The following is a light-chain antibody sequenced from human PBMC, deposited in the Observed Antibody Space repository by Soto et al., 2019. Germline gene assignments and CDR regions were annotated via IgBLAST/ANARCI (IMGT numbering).Light chain of an antibody. CDR3: QQRSNWPPVT. J-gene: IGKJ4*01. V-gene: IGKV3-11*01. CDR1: QNIITK. Sequence: EILMTQSPCTLSVSPGERATLSCRASQNIITKLAWYQQKPGQAPRLLIYDASNSATGIPARFSGSVSGTDFTLAISSLEHEDFAAYYCQQRSNWPPVTFGGGTKVDIK. CDR2: DAS.